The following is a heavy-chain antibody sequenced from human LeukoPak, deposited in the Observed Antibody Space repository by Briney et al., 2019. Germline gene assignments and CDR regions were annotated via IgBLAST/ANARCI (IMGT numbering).Heavy chain of an antibody. J-gene: IGHJ3*02. CDR2: VYISGTT. V-gene: IGHV4-4*07. Sequence: TSETLSLTCTVSGDSISSYDWSWIRLPAGKGLEWIGRVYISGTTNYNPSLKRRVTMSVDTPKNQFSLKLSSVTAADTGMYYCARRNSNQNVFDIWGQGTMVTVSS. D-gene: IGHD4-23*01. CDR3: ARRNSNQNVFDI. CDR1: GDSISSYD.